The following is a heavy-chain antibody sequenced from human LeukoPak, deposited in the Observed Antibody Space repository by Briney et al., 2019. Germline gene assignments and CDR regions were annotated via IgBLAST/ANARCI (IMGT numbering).Heavy chain of an antibody. CDR3: RLSFLELEDY. J-gene: IGHJ4*02. D-gene: IGHD3-3*01. Sequence: PSETLSLTCAVYGGSFSGYYWSWIRQPPGKGLEWIGEINHSGSTNYNPSLKSRVTISVDTSKNQFSLKLSSVTAADMAVYYCRLSFLELEDYWGQGTLVTVSS. CDR2: INHSGST. V-gene: IGHV4-34*01. CDR1: GGSFSGYY.